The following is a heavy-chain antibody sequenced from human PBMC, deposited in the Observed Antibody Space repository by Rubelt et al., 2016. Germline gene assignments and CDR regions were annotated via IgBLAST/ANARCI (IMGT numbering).Heavy chain of an antibody. Sequence: GGGVVQPGRSLRLSCAASGFTFSSYGIHWVRQAPGKGLEWLAVISGDGGLTYYADSVKGRFTISRDNSKNTLYLQMNSLRPEDTAVYYCARGPTSGTRFADLDLDYWGQGTLVTVSS. D-gene: IGHD3-10*01. J-gene: IGHJ4*02. CDR3: ARGPTSGTRFADLDLDY. V-gene: IGHV3-30*19. CDR1: GFTFSSYG. CDR2: ISGDGGLT.